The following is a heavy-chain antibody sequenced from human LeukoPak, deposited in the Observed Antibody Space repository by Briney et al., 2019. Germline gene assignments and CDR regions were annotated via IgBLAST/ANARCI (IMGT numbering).Heavy chain of an antibody. CDR3: ARDPSLALPGTPFDY. V-gene: IGHV3-23*01. CDR2: ISGSGGST. CDR1: GFTFTTYA. Sequence: GGSLRLSCAASGFTFTTYAMTWVRQAPGKGLEWVAAISGSGGSTYYADSVKGRFTISRDNAKNLLYLQMNSLRADDTAVYYCARDPSLALPGTPFDYCGQGTRVTVSS. D-gene: IGHD6-19*01. J-gene: IGHJ4*02.